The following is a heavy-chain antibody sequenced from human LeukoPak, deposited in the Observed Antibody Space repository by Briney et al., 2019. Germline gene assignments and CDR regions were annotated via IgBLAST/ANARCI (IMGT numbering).Heavy chain of an antibody. V-gene: IGHV4-59*01. D-gene: IGHD1-1*01. CDR3: GRAAGTTSYGLRGTIDY. CDR2: IYGSGFT. J-gene: IGHJ4*02. Sequence: TSETLSLTCNVSGGSFNKYYWSWVRQPPGKGLEWIGYIYGSGFTNYSPSLKSRLTISADTSNNQFSLKLSSLTAADTAVYYCGRAAGTTSYGLRGTIDYWGQGALVTVS. CDR1: GGSFNKYY.